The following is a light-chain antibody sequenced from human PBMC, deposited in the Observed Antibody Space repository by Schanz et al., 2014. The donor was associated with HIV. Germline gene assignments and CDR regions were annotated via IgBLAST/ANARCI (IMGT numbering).Light chain of an antibody. V-gene: IGLV2-8*01. CDR3: SSYAGSLPLV. CDR2: AVS. CDR1: SSDVGGHNY. J-gene: IGLJ2*01. Sequence: QSALTQPPSASGSPGQSVTISCTGTSSDVGGHNYVSWYQHHPGKAPKLIIFAVSERPSGVPDRFSGSKSGNTASLTLSGLQADDEAEYFCSSYAGSLPLVFGGGTKLTVL.